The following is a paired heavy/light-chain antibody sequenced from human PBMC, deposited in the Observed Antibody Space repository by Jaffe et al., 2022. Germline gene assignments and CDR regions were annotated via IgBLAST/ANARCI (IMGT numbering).Light chain of an antibody. J-gene: IGLJ1*01. CDR2: QDS. CDR3: QAWDSSSYYV. Sequence: SYELTQPPSVSVSPGQTASITCSGDKLGDKYACWYQQKPGQSPVLVIYQDSKRPSGIPERFSGSNSGNTATLTISGTQAMDEADYYCQAWDSSSYYVFGTGTKVTVL. V-gene: IGLV3-1*01. CDR1: KLGDKY.
Heavy chain of an antibody. V-gene: IGHV3-21*01. Sequence: EVQLVESGGGLVKPGGSLRLSCAASGFTFSSYSMNWVRQAPGKGLEWVSSISSSSSYIYYADSVKGRFTISRDNAKNSLYLQMNSLRAEDTAVYYCARDSEGVTGTTWHYYYYMDVWGKGTTVTVSS. CDR3: ARDSEGVTGTTWHYYYYMDV. CDR1: GFTFSSYS. J-gene: IGHJ6*03. CDR2: ISSSSSYI. D-gene: IGHD1-7*01.